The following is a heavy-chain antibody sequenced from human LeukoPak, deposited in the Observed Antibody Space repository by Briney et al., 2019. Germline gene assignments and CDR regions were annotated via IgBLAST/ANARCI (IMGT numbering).Heavy chain of an antibody. D-gene: IGHD5-24*01. CDR2: IFYSGST. CDR3: ARNRDGYNSFDY. V-gene: IGHV4-59*12. J-gene: IGHJ4*02. Sequence: QASETLSLTCTVSGGSISSYYWSWIRQPPGKGLEWIGYIFYSGSTNYNPSLKSRVTISVDTSKNHFSLKLSSVTAADTAVYYCARNRDGYNSFDYWGQGTLVTVSS. CDR1: GGSISSYY.